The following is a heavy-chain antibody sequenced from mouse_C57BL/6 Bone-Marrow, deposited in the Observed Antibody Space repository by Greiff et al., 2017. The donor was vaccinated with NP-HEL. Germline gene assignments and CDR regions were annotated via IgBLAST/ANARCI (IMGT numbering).Heavy chain of an antibody. V-gene: IGHV1-81*01. CDR3: ASSNWAWFAY. CDR2: IYPRSGNT. D-gene: IGHD4-1*01. CDR1: GYTFTSYG. J-gene: IGHJ3*01. Sequence: QVQLLPSGAVLAPPGSSVKLSCTASGYTFTSYGICWVKPSPGPGLEWIGEIYPRSGNTYYNEKFKGKATLTADKSSSTAYMELRSLTSEDSAVYYCASSNWAWFAYWGQGTLVTVSA.